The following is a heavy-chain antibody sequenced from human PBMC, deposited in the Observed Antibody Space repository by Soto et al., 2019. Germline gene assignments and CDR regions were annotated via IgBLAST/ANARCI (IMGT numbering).Heavy chain of an antibody. CDR2: IIPIFGTA. D-gene: IGHD6-19*01. CDR3: ARGVVAVGYYFDY. Sequence: GASVKVSCKASGGTFSSYAISWVRQAPGQGLEWMGGIIPIFGTANYAQKFQGRVTITADESTSTAYMELSSLRSEDTAVYYCARGVVAVGYYFDYWGQGTLVTVSS. CDR1: GGTFSSYA. V-gene: IGHV1-69*13. J-gene: IGHJ4*02.